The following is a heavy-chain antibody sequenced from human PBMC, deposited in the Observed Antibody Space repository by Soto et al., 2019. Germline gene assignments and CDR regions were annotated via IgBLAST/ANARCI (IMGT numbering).Heavy chain of an antibody. CDR2: ISSSGSTI. CDR1: GFTFSDYY. D-gene: IGHD2-2*02. Sequence: GGSLRLSCAASGFTFSDYYMSWIRQAPGKGLEWVSYISSSGSTIYYADSVKGRFTISRDNAKNSLYLQMNSLRAEDTAVYYCARDDGVVPAAIPTDYGMDVWGQGTTVTVSS. J-gene: IGHJ6*02. V-gene: IGHV3-11*01. CDR3: ARDDGVVPAAIPTDYGMDV.